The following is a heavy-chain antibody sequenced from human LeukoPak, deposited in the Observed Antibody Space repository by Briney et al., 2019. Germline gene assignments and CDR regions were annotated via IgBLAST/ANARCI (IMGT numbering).Heavy chain of an antibody. D-gene: IGHD6-19*01. V-gene: IGHV3-21*01. CDR3: ARDGSSGWSGTAFDI. CDR1: GFTFSSYS. J-gene: IGHJ3*02. CDR2: ISSSSSYI. Sequence: GGSLRLSCAASGFTFSSYSMNWVSQAPGKGLEWVSSISSSSSYIYYADSVKGRFTISRDNAKNSLYLQMNSLRAEDTAVYYCARDGSSGWSGTAFDIWGQGTMVTVSS.